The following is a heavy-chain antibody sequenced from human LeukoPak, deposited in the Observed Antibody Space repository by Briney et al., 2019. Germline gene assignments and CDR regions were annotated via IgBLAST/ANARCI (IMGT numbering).Heavy chain of an antibody. Sequence: PGGSLRLSCTASGFTFGDYAMSWVRQAPGKGLEWVGFIRSKAYGGTTEYAASVKGRFTISRDDSKSIAYLQMNSLKTEDTAVYYCTRDRYPRGYGSGSYYTWGQGTLVTVSS. J-gene: IGHJ5*02. CDR3: TRDRYPRGYGSGSYYT. D-gene: IGHD3-10*01. CDR1: GFTFGDYA. V-gene: IGHV3-49*04. CDR2: IRSKAYGGTT.